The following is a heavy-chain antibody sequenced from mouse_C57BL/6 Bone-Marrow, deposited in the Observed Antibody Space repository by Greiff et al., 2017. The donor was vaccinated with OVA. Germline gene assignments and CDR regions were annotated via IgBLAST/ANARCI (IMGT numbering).Heavy chain of an antibody. CDR2: INPYNGGT. J-gene: IGHJ2*01. D-gene: IGHD4-1*01. V-gene: IGHV1-19*01. Sequence: EVMLVESGPVLVKPGASVKMSCKASGYTFTDYYMNWVKQSHGKSLEWIGVINPYNGGTSYNQKFKGKATLTVDKSSSTAYMELNSLTSEDSAVXYCARSLLGFFDYWGQGTTLTVSS. CDR1: GYTFTDYY. CDR3: ARSLLGFFDY.